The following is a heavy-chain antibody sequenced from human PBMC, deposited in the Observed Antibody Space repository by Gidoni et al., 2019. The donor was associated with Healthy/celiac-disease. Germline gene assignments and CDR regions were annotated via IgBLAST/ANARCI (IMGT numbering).Heavy chain of an antibody. CDR3: ARDQVLDLYDILTGLYFDY. CDR2: ISAYNGNT. D-gene: IGHD3-9*01. CDR1: GYTFTTYG. V-gene: IGHV1-18*01. Sequence: QVQLVQSGAEVKKPGASVKVSCKASGYTFTTYGISWVRQAPGQGLEWMGWISAYNGNTNYAQKLQGRVTMTTDTSTSTAYMELRSLRSDDTAVYYCARDQVLDLYDILTGLYFDYWGQGTLVTVSS. J-gene: IGHJ4*02.